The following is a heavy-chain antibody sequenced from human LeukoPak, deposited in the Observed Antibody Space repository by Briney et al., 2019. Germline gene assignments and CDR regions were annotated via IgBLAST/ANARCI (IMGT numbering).Heavy chain of an antibody. CDR1: GGSISSSSYY. V-gene: IGHV4-39*07. J-gene: IGHJ5*02. D-gene: IGHD2-21*02. CDR2: IYYSGST. Sequence: PSETLSLTCTVSGGSISSSSYYWGWIRQPPGKGLEWIGSIYYSGSTYYNPSLKSRVTISVDTSKNQFSLKLSSVTAADTAVYYCARDQIGIVVVTAISNWFDPWGQGTLVTVSS. CDR3: ARDQIGIVVVTAISNWFDP.